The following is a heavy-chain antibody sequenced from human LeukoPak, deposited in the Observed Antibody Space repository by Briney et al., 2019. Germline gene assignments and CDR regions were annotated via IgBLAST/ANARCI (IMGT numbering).Heavy chain of an antibody. V-gene: IGHV4-59*01. CDR1: GGSISSYY. CDR2: IYYSGSN. J-gene: IGHJ6*02. CDR3: ARDPGIAAQSGYYYYYGIDV. D-gene: IGHD6-13*01. Sequence: SETLSLTCTVAGGSISSYYWSWVRQPPGKGLEWIGYIYYSGSNNYNPSLKSRLTISVDTSKNHFSLKLSSVTAADTAVYYCARDPGIAAQSGYYYYYGIDVWGQGTTVTVSS.